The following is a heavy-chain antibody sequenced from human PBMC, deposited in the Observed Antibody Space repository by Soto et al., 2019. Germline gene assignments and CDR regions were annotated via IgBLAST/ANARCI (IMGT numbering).Heavy chain of an antibody. CDR2: ISWNSGSI. CDR1: GFTFDDYA. J-gene: IGHJ1*01. CDR3: AKDSSRYFDWLLRH. V-gene: IGHV3-9*01. D-gene: IGHD3-9*01. Sequence: GGSLRLSCAASGFTFDDYAMHWVRQAPGKGLEWVSGISWNSGSIGYADSVKGRFTISRDNAKNSLYLQMNSLRAEDTALYYCAKDSSRYFDWLLRHWGQGTLVTVSS.